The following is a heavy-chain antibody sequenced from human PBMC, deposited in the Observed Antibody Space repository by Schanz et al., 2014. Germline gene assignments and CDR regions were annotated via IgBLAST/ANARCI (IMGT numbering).Heavy chain of an antibody. D-gene: IGHD3-10*01. CDR3: ARRHGLIRGILIGDD. CDR1: GGSSSDCY. J-gene: IGHJ4*02. Sequence: QVQLQQWGAGLLKASETLSLTCAVYGGSSSDCYWSWIRQSPGKGLEWIGYVFYSGTTYYNPSLEGRVTISVDTSENQFSLRPTSATAADTAVYFCARRHGLIRGILIGDDWGRGTLVTVSS. CDR2: VFYSGTT. V-gene: IGHV4-34*12.